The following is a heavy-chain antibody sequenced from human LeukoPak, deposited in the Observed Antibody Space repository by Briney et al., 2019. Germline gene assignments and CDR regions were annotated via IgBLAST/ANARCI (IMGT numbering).Heavy chain of an antibody. CDR2: INPSGGST. J-gene: IGHJ4*02. V-gene: IGHV1-46*01. CDR3: ARDPQDERQGGYYFDY. D-gene: IGHD6-25*01. Sequence: GASVKVSCKASGYTFTSYYMHWVRQAPGQGLEWMGIINPSGGSTSYVQKFQGRVTMTRDTSTSTVYMELSSLRSEDTAVYYCARDPQDERQGGYYFDYWGQGTLVTVSS. CDR1: GYTFTSYY.